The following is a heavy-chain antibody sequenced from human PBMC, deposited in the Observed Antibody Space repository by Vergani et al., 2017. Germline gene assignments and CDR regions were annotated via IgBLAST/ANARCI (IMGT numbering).Heavy chain of an antibody. CDR1: GFSFGDYA. CDR3: SRGRGYSFGYSDY. Sequence: EVQLVESGGGLVPPGRSLRLSCAASGFSFGDYAMTWVRQAPGKGLEWVAFIRNKAYGGTTEYAASVKGRFTISRDDSKRLAYLQLSGLKTEETAVYFCSRGRGYSFGYSDYWGQGTLVTVSS. J-gene: IGHJ4*02. CDR2: IRNKAYGGTT. V-gene: IGHV3-49*04. D-gene: IGHD5-18*01.